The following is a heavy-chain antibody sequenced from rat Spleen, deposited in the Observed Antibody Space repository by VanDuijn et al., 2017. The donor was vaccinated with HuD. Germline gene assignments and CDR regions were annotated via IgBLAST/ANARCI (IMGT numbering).Heavy chain of an antibody. CDR2: ISYNGTIT. J-gene: IGHJ3*01. V-gene: IGHV5-29*01. D-gene: IGHD5-1*01. CDR3: ASRTGNWFAY. CDR1: GFIFSDYY. Sequence: EVQLVESDGGLVQPGRSLKISCAASGFIFSDYYMAWVRQAPTKGLEWVATISYNGTITYYRDSVKGRFTISRDNARSVLDLEMDSLRSEDTATYYCASRTGNWFAYWGQGTLVTVSS.